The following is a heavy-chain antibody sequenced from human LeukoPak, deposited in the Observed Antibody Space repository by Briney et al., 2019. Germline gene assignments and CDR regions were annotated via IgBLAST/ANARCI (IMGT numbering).Heavy chain of an antibody. D-gene: IGHD2-21*02. CDR2: ISNSGTT. CDR3: ARDVVVTSSPDAFDI. V-gene: IGHV4-31*03. CDR1: GDSVTSGGYF. J-gene: IGHJ3*02. Sequence: SQTLSRTCTVSGDSVTSGGYFWTWIRHHPGKGLEWIGYISNSGTTSYNPSLKSRVSISVDTSNNQFSLSLSSVTAADTAVYYCARDVVVTSSPDAFDIWGQGTMVAVSS.